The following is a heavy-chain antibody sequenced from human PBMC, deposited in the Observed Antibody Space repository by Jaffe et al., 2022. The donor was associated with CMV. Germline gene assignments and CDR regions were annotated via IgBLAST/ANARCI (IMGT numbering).Heavy chain of an antibody. Sequence: EVQLVESGGGLVQPGGSLRLSCAASGFTFSSYEMNWVRQAPGKGLEWVSYISSSGSTIYYADSVKGRFTISRDNAKNSLYLQMNSLRAEDTAVYYCAREYDGNFDAFDIWGQGTMVTVSS. D-gene: IGHD1-7*01. CDR3: AREYDGNFDAFDI. CDR2: ISSSGSTI. J-gene: IGHJ3*02. V-gene: IGHV3-48*03. CDR1: GFTFSSYE.